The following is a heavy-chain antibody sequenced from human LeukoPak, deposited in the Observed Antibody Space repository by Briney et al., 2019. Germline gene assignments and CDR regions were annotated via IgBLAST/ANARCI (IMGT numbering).Heavy chain of an antibody. J-gene: IGHJ5*01. CDR3: ARDKVVGPTKFDS. D-gene: IGHD1-26*01. Sequence: GGSLRLSCAASGFTFSSYWMSWVRQAPGKGLEWVANIKQDGSEKYYVDSVKGRFTISRDNAKNSVYLHMNSLRAEDTAVYYCARDKVVGPTKFDSWGQGTLVTVSS. CDR2: IKQDGSEK. CDR1: GFTFSSYW. V-gene: IGHV3-7*01.